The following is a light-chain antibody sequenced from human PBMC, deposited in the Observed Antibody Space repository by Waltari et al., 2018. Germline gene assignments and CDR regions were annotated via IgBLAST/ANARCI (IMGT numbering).Light chain of an antibody. J-gene: IGKJ5*01. Sequence: EIVMTQSPATLSVSPGERATLSCRASQSVNSYLAWYQQKPGQAPRLLLYGASTRATGIPARFSGSGSGKEVTLTISSLQSEDFAVYSCQQYNNWPLITFGQGTRLEIK. CDR2: GAS. CDR3: QQYNNWPLIT. V-gene: IGKV3-15*01. CDR1: QSVNSY.